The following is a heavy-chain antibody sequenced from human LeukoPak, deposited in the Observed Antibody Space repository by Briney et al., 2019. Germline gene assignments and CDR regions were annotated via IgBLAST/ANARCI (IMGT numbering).Heavy chain of an antibody. CDR3: ARVGSSPSLVGYSYYMDV. V-gene: IGHV1-18*01. CDR2: ISAYNGNT. J-gene: IGHJ6*03. CDR1: GYTFTSYG. D-gene: IGHD6-6*01. Sequence: GASVKVSCKASGYTFTSYGISWVRQAPGQGLEWMGWISAYNGNTNYAQKLQGRVTMTTDTSTSTAYMELRSLRSNNTAVYYCARVGSSPSLVGYSYYMDVWGKGTTVTVSS.